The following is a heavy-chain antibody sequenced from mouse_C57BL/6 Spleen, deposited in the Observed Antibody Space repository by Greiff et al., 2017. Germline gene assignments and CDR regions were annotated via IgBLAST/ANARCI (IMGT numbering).Heavy chain of an antibody. Sequence: EVQLQESGPGLVKPSPSLSLTCSASGYSITSGYYWNWIRQFPGNKLEWMGYISYDGSNNYNASLKKRISITRDTSKNQFFLKLNSVTTEDTATYYGAKDDYNYGSSYALDYWGQGTSVTVSS. V-gene: IGHV3-6*01. J-gene: IGHJ4*01. CDR2: ISYDGSN. CDR3: AKDDYNYGSSYALDY. D-gene: IGHD1-1*01. CDR1: GYSITSGYY.